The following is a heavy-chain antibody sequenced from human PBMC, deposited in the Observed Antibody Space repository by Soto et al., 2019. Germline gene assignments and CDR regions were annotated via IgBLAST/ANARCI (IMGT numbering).Heavy chain of an antibody. V-gene: IGHV1-58*01. D-gene: IGHD4-17*01. CDR3: AAELDDYADFNH. J-gene: IGHJ5*02. CDR2: VVVGSDNT. CDR1: GFTSSKSS. Sequence: SVKVSCKTSGFTSSKSSVQSMRQARGQRLEWIGWVVVGSDNTRYAQNFQDRVTITRDMSTSTSYMELSSLTSEDTAVYFCAAELDDYADFNHWGQGTPVTVSS.